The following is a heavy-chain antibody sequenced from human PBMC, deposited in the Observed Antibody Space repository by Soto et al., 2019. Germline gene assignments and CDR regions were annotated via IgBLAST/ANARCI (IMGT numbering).Heavy chain of an antibody. D-gene: IGHD6-13*01. CDR1: NGSIGSYY. V-gene: IGHV4-59*01. Sequence: SETLSLTCTISNGSIGSYYWTWIRQPPGKGLEWIGHIYYNGSTNYNPSLKSRLTLSLDTSKNQFSLKLTSVTAADTAVYYCAGVGRLITAAGLLDAWGQGTLVTVSS. CDR3: AGVGRLITAAGLLDA. CDR2: IYYNGST. J-gene: IGHJ5*02.